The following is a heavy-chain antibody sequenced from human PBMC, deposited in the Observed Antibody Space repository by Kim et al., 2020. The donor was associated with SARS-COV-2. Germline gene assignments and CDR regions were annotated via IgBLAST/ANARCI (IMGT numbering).Heavy chain of an antibody. CDR3: ASHVEWLLWGWETDY. J-gene: IGHJ4*02. CDR2: ISGSGGST. D-gene: IGHD3-3*01. V-gene: IGHV3-23*01. CDR1: GFTFSSYA. Sequence: GGSLRLSCAASGFTFSSYAMSWVRQAPGKGLEWVSAISGSGGSTYYADSVKGRFTISRDNSKNTLYLQMNSLRAEDTAVYYCASHVEWLLWGWETDYWGQGTLVTVSS.